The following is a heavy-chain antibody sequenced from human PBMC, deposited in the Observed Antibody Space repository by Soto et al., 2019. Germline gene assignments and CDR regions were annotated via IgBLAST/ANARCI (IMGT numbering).Heavy chain of an antibody. CDR3: ARRTGTQYYYFYYGMDV. V-gene: IGHV4-39*01. J-gene: IGHJ6*02. Sequence: SETLSLTCSVSGGSITSTTTYWGWIRQPPGKGLEWIGSIYYSGSTYYNPSLKSRVTISVDTSKNQFSLKLSSVTAADTAVYYCARRTGTQYYYFYYGMDVWGQGTTVTVSS. CDR2: IYYSGST. CDR1: GGSITSTTTY. D-gene: IGHD1-1*01.